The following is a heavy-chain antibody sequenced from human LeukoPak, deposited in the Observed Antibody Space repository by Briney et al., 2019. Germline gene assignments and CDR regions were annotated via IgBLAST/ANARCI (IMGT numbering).Heavy chain of an antibody. J-gene: IGHJ5*02. Sequence: TGGSLRLSCAASGFTFSSYSMNWVRQAPGKGLEWVSSISSSSSYIYYADSVKGRFTNSRDNAKNSLYLQMNSLRAEDTAVYYCARARELYNWFDPWGQGTLVTVSS. CDR2: ISSSSSYI. CDR3: ARARELYNWFDP. V-gene: IGHV3-21*01. D-gene: IGHD1-26*01. CDR1: GFTFSSYS.